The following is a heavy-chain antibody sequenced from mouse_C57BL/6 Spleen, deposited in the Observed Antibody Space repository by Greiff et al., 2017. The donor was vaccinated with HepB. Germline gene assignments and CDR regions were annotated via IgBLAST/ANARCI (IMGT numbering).Heavy chain of an antibody. Sequence: DVMLVESGGGLVKPGGSLKLSCAASGFTFSDYGMHWVRQAPEKGLEWVAYISSGSSTIYYADTVKGRFTISRDNAKNTLFLQMTSLRSEDTAMYYCARTGMNAMDYWGQGTSVTVSS. CDR2: ISSGSSTI. J-gene: IGHJ4*01. D-gene: IGHD4-1*01. V-gene: IGHV5-17*01. CDR3: ARTGMNAMDY. CDR1: GFTFSDYG.